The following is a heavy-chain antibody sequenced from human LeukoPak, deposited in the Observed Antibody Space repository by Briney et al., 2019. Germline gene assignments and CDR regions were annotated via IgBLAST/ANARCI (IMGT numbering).Heavy chain of an antibody. V-gene: IGHV4-39*01. D-gene: IGHD6-25*01. CDR1: GGSISSSSYY. Sequence: SETLSLTCTVSGGSISSSSYYWGWIRQPPGKGLEWIGSIYSSGSTYYNSSLKSRVTVSIDTSKNQVSLKMSSVTAADTAVYYCAKSGGYGLIDYWGQGTLVTVSS. CDR2: IYSSGST. CDR3: AKSGGYGLIDY. J-gene: IGHJ4*01.